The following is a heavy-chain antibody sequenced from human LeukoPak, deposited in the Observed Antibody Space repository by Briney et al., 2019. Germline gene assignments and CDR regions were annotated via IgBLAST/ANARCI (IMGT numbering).Heavy chain of an antibody. D-gene: IGHD6-19*01. CDR3: TKAYHSSAWSVIDN. CDR2: ISHLSHDT. Sequence: GWSLRLSCVASGFTFRSFAMNWVRQPPGRALEWVSSISHLSHDTSYAASVEGRFTISRDNSRDTLFLQMSSLSAEDTARYYCTKAYHSSAWSVIDNWGRGTLVTVSS. J-gene: IGHJ4*02. CDR1: GFTFRSFA. V-gene: IGHV3-23*01.